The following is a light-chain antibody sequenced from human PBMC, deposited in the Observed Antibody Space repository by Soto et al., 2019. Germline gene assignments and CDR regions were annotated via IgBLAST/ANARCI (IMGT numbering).Light chain of an antibody. CDR1: QGISNY. CDR3: QKYNSASWT. J-gene: IGKJ1*01. CDR2: AAS. Sequence: DIQMTQSPSSLSASVGDRITITCRASQGISNYLAWYQQRPGKVPQLLISAASTLQSGVPSRFRGSGSGTDFTLTISSLQPEDVATYYCQKYNSASWTFGHGTKVEIK. V-gene: IGKV1-27*01.